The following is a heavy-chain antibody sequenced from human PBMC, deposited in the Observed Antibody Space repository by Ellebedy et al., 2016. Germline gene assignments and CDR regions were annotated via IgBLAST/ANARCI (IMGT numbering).Heavy chain of an antibody. V-gene: IGHV4-61*01. CDR1: GGSVRSGSYF. CDR2: LYYNGNS. CDR3: VSRARTTRYGLTM. J-gene: IGHJ3*01. Sequence: SETLSLTCSVSGGSVRSGSYFWSWIRQPPGKALEWIGYLYYNGNSNYNPSLKIRVTISIDTYNNQFSLRLNSVTAADTAMYYGVSRARTTRYGLTMWGQGTMVTVTS. D-gene: IGHD3-9*01.